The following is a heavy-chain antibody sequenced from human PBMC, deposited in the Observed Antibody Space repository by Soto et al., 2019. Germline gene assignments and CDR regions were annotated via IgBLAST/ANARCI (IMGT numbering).Heavy chain of an antibody. V-gene: IGHV3-30-3*02. Sequence: GGALRLSCAASGFTFSSYAMHWVPQSPGKGLEWVAVTSYDGSNKYYADSVKGRFTISRDNSKNTLYLQMNSLRAEYTAVYYCAKEGYYDSSGYFHYWFDPWGQGTLVTVSS. D-gene: IGHD3-22*01. CDR3: AKEGYYDSSGYFHYWFDP. CDR1: GFTFSSYA. J-gene: IGHJ5*02. CDR2: TSYDGSNK.